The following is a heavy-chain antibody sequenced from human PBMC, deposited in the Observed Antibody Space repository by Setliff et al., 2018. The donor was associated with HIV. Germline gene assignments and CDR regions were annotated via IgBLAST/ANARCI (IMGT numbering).Heavy chain of an antibody. Sequence: GSLRLSCAASAFTFGSYAMSWVRQAPGKGLEWVSAISGSGGSTYYADSVKGRFTISRDNSKNTLYLQMNSLRAEDTAVYYCAKTPKMYPEYFDYWGQGTLVTVSS. D-gene: IGHD2-2*01. CDR3: AKTPKMYPEYFDY. CDR1: AFTFGSYA. CDR2: ISGSGGST. J-gene: IGHJ4*02. V-gene: IGHV3-23*01.